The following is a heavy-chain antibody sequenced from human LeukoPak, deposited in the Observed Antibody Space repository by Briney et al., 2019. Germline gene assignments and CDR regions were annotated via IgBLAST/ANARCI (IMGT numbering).Heavy chain of an antibody. J-gene: IGHJ4*02. CDR1: GGSIIHYY. Sequence: PSETLSLTCSVSGGSIIHYYWSWIRQSPGEGLEWIGNIYYSGSTNYHPSLESRVTISVDTSKDEFSLKMSSVTTADTAVYYCARSDSGGYYNEYWGQGTLVTVSS. CDR3: ARSDSGGYYNEY. V-gene: IGHV4-59*01. CDR2: IYYSGST. D-gene: IGHD3-22*01.